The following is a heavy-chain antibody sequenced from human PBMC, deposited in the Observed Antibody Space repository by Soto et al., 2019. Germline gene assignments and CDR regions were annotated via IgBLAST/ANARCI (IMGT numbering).Heavy chain of an antibody. V-gene: IGHV4-59*08. D-gene: IGHD6-19*01. CDR3: ARHSSGWPDDAFDI. CDR2: IYYSGST. J-gene: IGHJ3*02. Sequence: SETLSLTCTVSGGSISSYYWSWIRQPPGKGLEWIGYIYYSGSTNYNPLLKSRVTISVDTSKNQFSLKLSSVTAADTAVYYCARHSSGWPDDAFDIWGQGTMVTVS. CDR1: GGSISSYY.